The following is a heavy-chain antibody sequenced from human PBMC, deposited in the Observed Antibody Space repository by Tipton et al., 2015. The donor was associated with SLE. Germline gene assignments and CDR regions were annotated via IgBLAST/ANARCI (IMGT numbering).Heavy chain of an antibody. J-gene: IGHJ4*02. CDR2: ISGSGGST. Sequence: SLRLSCAASGFTFSSYAMSWVRQAPGKGLEWVSAISGSGGSTYYADSVKGRFTISRDNSKNTVYLQMNGLRTEDTAVYYCVRSPAPIVTGTTSYFDYWGQGTLVTVSS. CDR1: GFTFSSYA. CDR3: VRSPAPIVTGTTSYFDY. D-gene: IGHD1-7*01. V-gene: IGHV3-23*01.